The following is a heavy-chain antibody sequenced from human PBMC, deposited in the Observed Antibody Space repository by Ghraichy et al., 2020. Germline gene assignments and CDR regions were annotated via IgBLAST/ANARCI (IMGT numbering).Heavy chain of an antibody. Sequence: SQTLSLTCAVYGESVSGDFLTWIRQPPGKGLEWIGEINHSGTTNYNPSLKSRVTISVDTSKNQFSLKLSSVTAADTAVYYCARAAGIGINYYYYGMDVWGQGTTVTVSS. CDR1: GESVSGDF. J-gene: IGHJ6*02. V-gene: IGHV4-34*01. CDR3: ARAAGIGINYYYYGMDV. CDR2: INHSGTT. D-gene: IGHD6-19*01.